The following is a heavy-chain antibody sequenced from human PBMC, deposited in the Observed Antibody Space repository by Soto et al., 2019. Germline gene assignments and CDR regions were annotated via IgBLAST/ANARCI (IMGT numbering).Heavy chain of an antibody. J-gene: IGHJ5*02. CDR2: TYYRSKWYN. CDR1: VDSVSSNSAA. D-gene: IGHD6-19*01. CDR3: ARDRPDSSGWYNIRFDP. V-gene: IGHV6-1*01. Sequence: PSQTLSLTCAISVDSVSSNSAAWNWIRQSPSRGLEWLGRTYYRSKWYNDYAVSVKSRITINPDTSKNQFSLQLNSVTPEDTAVYYCARDRPDSSGWYNIRFDPWGQGTLVTVSS.